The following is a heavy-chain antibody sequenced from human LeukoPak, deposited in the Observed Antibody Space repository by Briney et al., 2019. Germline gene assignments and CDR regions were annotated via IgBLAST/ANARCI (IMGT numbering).Heavy chain of an antibody. V-gene: IGHV3-21*01. CDR1: GFTFSSYS. J-gene: IGHJ3*02. CDR2: ISSSSSYI. Sequence: PGGSLRLSCAASGFTFSSYSMNWVRQAPGKGLEWVSSISSSSSYIYYADSVKGRFTISRDNAKNSLYLQMNSLRAEDTAVYYCARGWMATISAFDIWGQGTMVTVSS. D-gene: IGHD5-24*01. CDR3: ARGWMATISAFDI.